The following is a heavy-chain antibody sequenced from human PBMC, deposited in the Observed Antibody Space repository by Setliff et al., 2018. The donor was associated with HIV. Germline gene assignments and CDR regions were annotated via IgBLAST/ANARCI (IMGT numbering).Heavy chain of an antibody. CDR1: GGSISSSGYY. CDR2: VYYSGST. J-gene: IGHJ5*02. CDR3: VRHRAQRGSGTYYDDWFDP. D-gene: IGHD3-10*01. V-gene: IGHV4-39*07. Sequence: SETLSLTCSVSGGSISSSGYYWSWIRQHPGKGLDWIGRVYYSGSTDYNPSLQSRVAISVDMYRNQFFLRLTSVTAADTSVYYCVRHRAQRGSGTYYDDWFDPWGQGTLVTVSS.